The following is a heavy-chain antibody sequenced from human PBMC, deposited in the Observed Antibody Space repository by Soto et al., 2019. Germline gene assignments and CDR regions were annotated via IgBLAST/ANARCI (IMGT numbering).Heavy chain of an antibody. J-gene: IGHJ6*02. CDR1: GFTFENYA. D-gene: IGHD3-3*01. Sequence: GGSLRLSCVASGFTFENYAMSWVRRAPGKGLEWVSAISGSGGTTYYSGSVKGRFTISRDNSKNTVYLQMNDLRVEDAAEYFCAKDSRAIFGVPAGEYYAMDVWGQGTTVT. V-gene: IGHV3-23*01. CDR3: AKDSRAIFGVPAGEYYAMDV. CDR2: ISGSGGTT.